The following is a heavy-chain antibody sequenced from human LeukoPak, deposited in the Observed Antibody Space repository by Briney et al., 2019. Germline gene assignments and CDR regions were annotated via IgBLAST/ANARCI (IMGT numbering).Heavy chain of an antibody. CDR1: GGSISSYY. CDR2: IYYSGST. D-gene: IGHD3-22*01. Sequence: KPSETLSLTCTVSGGSISSYYWSWIRQPPGKGLEWIGYIYYSGSTKYNPSLKSRITISVDTSKKQFSLKLSSVTAADTAVYYCARHAGPYYYDSSDLREDYWGQGTLVTVSS. CDR3: ARHAGPYYYDSSDLREDY. V-gene: IGHV4-59*08. J-gene: IGHJ4*02.